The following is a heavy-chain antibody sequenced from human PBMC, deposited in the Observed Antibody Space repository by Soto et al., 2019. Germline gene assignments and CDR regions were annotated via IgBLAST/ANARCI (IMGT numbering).Heavy chain of an antibody. CDR2: ISPFNGHT. CDR3: ARDAGSESYLAY. D-gene: IGHD1-26*01. CDR1: GYTFTNYV. V-gene: IGHV1-18*01. Sequence: QVQLVQSGGEVKKPGASVKVSCKPSGYTFTNYVISWVRQAPGQGLEWMGWISPFNGHTKYAQKFQGRVTLTTDTSTSTAYMELRSLIYDDTAVYYCARDAGSESYLAYWGQGPLVTVSS. J-gene: IGHJ4*02.